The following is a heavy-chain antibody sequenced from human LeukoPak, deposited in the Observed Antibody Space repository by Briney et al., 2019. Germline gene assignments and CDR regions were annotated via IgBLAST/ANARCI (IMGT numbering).Heavy chain of an antibody. CDR3: ARDTLGLGPRRRITLYDSSGYWSY. Sequence: GASVKVSCKASGYTFTSYYMHWVRQAPGQGLEWMGIINPSGGSTSYAQKFQGRVTMTRDMSTSTVYMELSSLRSEDTAVYYCARDTLGLGPRRRITLYDSSGYWSYWGQGTLVTVSS. D-gene: IGHD3-22*01. CDR2: INPSGGST. V-gene: IGHV1-46*01. CDR1: GYTFTSYY. J-gene: IGHJ4*02.